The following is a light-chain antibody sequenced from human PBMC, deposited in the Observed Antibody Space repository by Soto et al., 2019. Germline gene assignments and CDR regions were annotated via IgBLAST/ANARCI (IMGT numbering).Light chain of an antibody. CDR3: QQRSNWPLT. CDR1: QSVRSN. CDR2: DAS. Sequence: EIVLTQSPDTLSLSPGARATLSCRASQSVRSNLAWYQQKPGQPPRLLIYDASTRATGIPSRFSGSGSGTDFTLTISSLEPEDFAVYYCQQRSNWPLTFGGGTKVDIK. J-gene: IGKJ4*01. V-gene: IGKV3-11*01.